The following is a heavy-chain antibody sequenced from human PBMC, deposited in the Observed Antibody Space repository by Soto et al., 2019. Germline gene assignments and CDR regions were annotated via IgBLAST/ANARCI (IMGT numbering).Heavy chain of an antibody. J-gene: IGHJ5*02. V-gene: IGHV3-7*01. CDR1: GFTFSNYW. Sequence: PGGSLRLSCATSGFTFSNYWMTWVRQAPGRGLEWVANISEDGSDKGYVDSVKGRFTISRDNAKNSLYLQMNSLRAEDTAVYYCARGGYYDSRSWFDPWGQGTLVTVSS. CDR3: ARGGYYDSRSWFDP. CDR2: ISEDGSDK. D-gene: IGHD3-22*01.